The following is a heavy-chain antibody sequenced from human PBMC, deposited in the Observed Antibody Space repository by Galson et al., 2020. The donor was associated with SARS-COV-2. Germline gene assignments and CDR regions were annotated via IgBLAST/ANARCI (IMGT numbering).Heavy chain of an antibody. V-gene: IGHV4-39*01. J-gene: IGHJ5*02. Sequence: SETLSITCTVSGDSISSTSYFWGWIRQPPGKGLEWIGSIFYIGSTYYNPSLKSRVTISLDTSKNQFSLKLTSVTAADTAVYYCARQGVPAAWGWFDHWGQGNLVTVSS. CDR1: GDSISSTSYF. D-gene: IGHD2-2*01. CDR2: IFYIGST. CDR3: ARQGVPAAWGWFDH.